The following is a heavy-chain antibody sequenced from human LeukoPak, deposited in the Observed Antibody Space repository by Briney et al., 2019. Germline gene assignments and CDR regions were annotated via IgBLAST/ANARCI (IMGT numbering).Heavy chain of an antibody. Sequence: GESLKISCKGSGYNFTSYWIAWVRQMPGKGLEWMGIIYPGDSDTRYSPSFQGQVTISADRSISTAYLQWTSLKASDTAMYFCARRDIVPTGWENWFDPWGQGTLVTVSS. D-gene: IGHD5-12*01. CDR2: IYPGDSDT. V-gene: IGHV5-51*01. CDR1: GYNFTSYW. CDR3: ARRDIVPTGWENWFDP. J-gene: IGHJ5*02.